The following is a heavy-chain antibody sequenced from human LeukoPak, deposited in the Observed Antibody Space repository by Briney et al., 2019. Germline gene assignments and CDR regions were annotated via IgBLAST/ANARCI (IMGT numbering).Heavy chain of an antibody. CDR1: GGSISSRSYY. J-gene: IGHJ3*02. D-gene: IGHD6-19*01. V-gene: IGHV4-39*01. CDR3: ARHKYSSGWPPEGAFDI. Sequence: PSETLSLTCTVSGGSISSRSYYWGWVRQPPGTGLEWIGSIYYSGSTYYNPSLKSRVTISVDTSKNQFSLKRRSVAAADTAVYYCARHKYSSGWPPEGAFDIWGQGTMLTVSS. CDR2: IYYSGST.